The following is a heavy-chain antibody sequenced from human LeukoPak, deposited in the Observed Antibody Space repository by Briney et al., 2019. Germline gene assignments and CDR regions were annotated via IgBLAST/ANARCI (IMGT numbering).Heavy chain of an antibody. Sequence: GGSLRLSCEASGFTFSTYPMHWVRQAPDKGLEWVAVVSYDGGAKYYADSVKGRFTISRDNSKNTVDLQMYSLRAEDSAVYYCARSLGSGWIHLVEYWGQGTLVTVS. CDR1: GFTFSTYP. CDR2: VSYDGGAK. V-gene: IGHV3-30*04. CDR3: ARSLGSGWIHLVEY. D-gene: IGHD6-19*01. J-gene: IGHJ4*02.